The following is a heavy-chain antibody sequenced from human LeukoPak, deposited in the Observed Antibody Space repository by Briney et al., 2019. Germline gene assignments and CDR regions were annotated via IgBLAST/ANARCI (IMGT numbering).Heavy chain of an antibody. J-gene: IGHJ4*02. V-gene: IGHV4-39*07. CDR2: IYYSGST. CDR1: GGSISSYY. D-gene: IGHD2-15*01. Sequence: SETLSLTCTVSGGSISSYYWGWIRQPPGKGLEWIGSIYYSGSTYYNPSLKSRVTISVDTSKNQFSLKLSSVTAADTAVYYCARGSDRVAAGDYWGQGTLVTVSS. CDR3: ARGSDRVAAGDY.